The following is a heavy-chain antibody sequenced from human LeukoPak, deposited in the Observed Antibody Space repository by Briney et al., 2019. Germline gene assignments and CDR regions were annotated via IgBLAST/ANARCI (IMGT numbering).Heavy chain of an antibody. CDR2: ISGSGGST. CDR1: GFTFSSYG. Sequence: GGSLRLSCAASGFTFSSYGMSWVRQAPGKGLEWVSAISGSGGSTYYADSVKGRFTISRDNSKNTLYLQMNSLRAEDTAVYYCVGGCCRGGSCSVFDPWGQGTLVTVSS. V-gene: IGHV3-23*01. D-gene: IGHD2-15*01. J-gene: IGHJ5*02. CDR3: VGGCCRGGSCSVFDP.